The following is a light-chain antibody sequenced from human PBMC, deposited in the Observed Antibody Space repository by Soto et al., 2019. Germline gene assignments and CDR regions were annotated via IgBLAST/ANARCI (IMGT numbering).Light chain of an antibody. J-gene: IGKJ1*01. V-gene: IGKV1-8*01. CDR3: QQYYSYPRT. Sequence: AIRMTQSPSSFSASTGARVTITCRASQGISSYLAWYQQKPGKAPKLLIYPASTLQSGVPSRFSGSGSGTDFTLTISCLQSEDFATYYCQQYYSYPRTFGQGTKVEIK. CDR1: QGISSY. CDR2: PAS.